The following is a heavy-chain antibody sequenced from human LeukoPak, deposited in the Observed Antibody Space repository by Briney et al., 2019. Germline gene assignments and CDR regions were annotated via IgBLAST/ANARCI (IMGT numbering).Heavy chain of an antibody. J-gene: IGHJ1*01. CDR3: ARGRRRDFWSGSNLNAEYFQH. CDR1: GGSISSYY. D-gene: IGHD3-3*01. CDR2: IYYSGST. V-gene: IGHV4-59*12. Sequence: SETLSLTCTVSGGSISSYYWSWIRQPPGKGLERIGYIYYSGSTNYNPSLKSRVTISVDTSKNQFSLKLSSVTAADTAVYYCARGRRRDFWSGSNLNAEYFQHWGQGTLVTVSS.